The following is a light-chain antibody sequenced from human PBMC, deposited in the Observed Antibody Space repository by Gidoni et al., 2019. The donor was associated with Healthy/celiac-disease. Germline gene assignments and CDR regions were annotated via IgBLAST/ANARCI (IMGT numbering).Light chain of an antibody. Sequence: AIHMPQSPSSLSASVGYRFTITCRASQGISNDLGWAQQRPGKDPKLLIYAASSLQSGVPSRFSGSGSGTDFTLTISSLQPEDFATYSCLQDYNYPRTFGRGTKVEIK. CDR2: AAS. J-gene: IGKJ1*01. V-gene: IGKV1-6*01. CDR1: QGISND. CDR3: LQDYNYPRT.